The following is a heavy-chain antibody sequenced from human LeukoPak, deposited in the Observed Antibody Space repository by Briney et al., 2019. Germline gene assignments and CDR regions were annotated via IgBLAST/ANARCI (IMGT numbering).Heavy chain of an antibody. Sequence: ASVKVSCKVSGYTLTELSMHWVRQAPGKGLEWMGGFDPEDGETIYAQKFQGRVTMTEDTSTDTAYMELSSLRSEDTAVYYCASAGYSSSWYSAPEYFQHWGQGTLVTVSS. D-gene: IGHD6-13*01. CDR2: FDPEDGET. V-gene: IGHV1-24*01. CDR3: ASAGYSSSWYSAPEYFQH. CDR1: GYTLTELS. J-gene: IGHJ1*01.